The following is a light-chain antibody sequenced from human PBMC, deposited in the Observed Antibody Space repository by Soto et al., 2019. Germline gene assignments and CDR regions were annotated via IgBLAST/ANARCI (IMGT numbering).Light chain of an antibody. J-gene: IGLJ1*01. CDR2: EVS. CDR3: SSYAGSNNYV. CDR1: SSDVGNYNY. Sequence: QSALTQPPSASGSPGQSVTISCTGTSSDVGNYNYVSWFQQHPGKAPKLMIYEVSRRPSGVPDRFSGSKSGNTASLTVSSLQAEDEADYYCSSYAGSNNYVFGTGTKLTVL. V-gene: IGLV2-8*01.